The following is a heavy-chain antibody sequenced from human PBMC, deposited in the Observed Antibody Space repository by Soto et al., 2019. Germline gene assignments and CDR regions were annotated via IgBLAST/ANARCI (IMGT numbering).Heavy chain of an antibody. D-gene: IGHD2-15*01. CDR2: ISGSGGST. V-gene: IGHV3-23*01. CDR3: AKAPPDCSGGSCYSDY. J-gene: IGHJ4*02. CDR1: GFTFSSYA. Sequence: GGSLRLSCAASGFTFSSYAMSWVRQAPGKGLEWVSAISGSGGSTYYADSVKGRFTISRDNSKNTLYLQMNSLRAEDTAVYYCAKAPPDCSGGSCYSDYWGQGTLVTVSS.